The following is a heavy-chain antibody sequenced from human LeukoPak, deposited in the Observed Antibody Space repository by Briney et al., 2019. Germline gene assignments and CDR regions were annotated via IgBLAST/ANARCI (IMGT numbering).Heavy chain of an antibody. Sequence: GGSLRLSCAASGFTFSSYWMSWVRQAPGKGLEWVANIKQVGSEKYYVDSVKGRFTISRDNAKNSLYLQMNSLRAEDTAVYYCARDSYYDSRAFDYWGQGTLVTVSS. D-gene: IGHD3-22*01. V-gene: IGHV3-7*01. J-gene: IGHJ4*02. CDR3: ARDSYYDSRAFDY. CDR1: GFTFSSYW. CDR2: IKQVGSEK.